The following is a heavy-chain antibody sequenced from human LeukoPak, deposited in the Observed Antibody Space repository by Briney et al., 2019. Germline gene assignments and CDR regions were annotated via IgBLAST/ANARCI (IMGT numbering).Heavy chain of an antibody. Sequence: SETLSLTCSLCGRSISPYYWSWIRQPPGKGLEWVGFISYSGSTHYNASLMSRVTISVDVSKNQISLRLNSVTAADTAFYYCARHQGSTTYDFWGQGILVTVSS. V-gene: IGHV4-59*08. J-gene: IGHJ4*02. D-gene: IGHD1-26*01. CDR3: ARHQGSTTYDF. CDR1: GRSISPYY. CDR2: ISYSGST.